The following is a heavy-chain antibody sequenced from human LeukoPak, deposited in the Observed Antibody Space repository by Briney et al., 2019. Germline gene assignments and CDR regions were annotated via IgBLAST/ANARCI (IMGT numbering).Heavy chain of an antibody. CDR3: VRDGDGTIPYDS. CDR1: GFTLSSSW. CDR2: ISPESRT. Sequence: GGSLRLSCEVFGFTLSSSWMHWVRQAPGKGLEWVSNISPESRTSYADSARGRLTISRDDAKNTLYLQMNTLRVEDTALYYCVRDGDGTIPYDSWGQGTLVTVSS. J-gene: IGHJ4*02. D-gene: IGHD1-7*01. V-gene: IGHV3-74*01.